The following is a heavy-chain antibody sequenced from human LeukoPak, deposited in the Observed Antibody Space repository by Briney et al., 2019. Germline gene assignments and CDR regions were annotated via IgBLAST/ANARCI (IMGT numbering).Heavy chain of an antibody. CDR1: GFTFDDYA. CDR3: AKDMGITYYGMDV. V-gene: IGHV3-9*01. Sequence: PGGSLRLSCAASGFTFDDYAMHWVRQAPGKGLEWVSGISWNSGSIGYADSVKGRFTISRDNAKNSLYLQMNSLRAEDTALYYCAKDMGITYYGMDVWGQGTTVTVSS. CDR2: ISWNSGSI. J-gene: IGHJ6*02. D-gene: IGHD3-22*01.